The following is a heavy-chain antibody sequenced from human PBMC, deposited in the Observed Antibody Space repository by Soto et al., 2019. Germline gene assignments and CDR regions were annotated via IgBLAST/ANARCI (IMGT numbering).Heavy chain of an antibody. J-gene: IGHJ6*02. D-gene: IGHD3-3*01. CDR1: GFTFSGSA. Sequence: PGGSLRLSCAASGFTFSGSAMHWVRQASGKGLEWVGRIRSKANSYATAYAASVKGRITISRDESTNTAYLQMNSLKTEATALYYCTRGEGYYDCGSGYYQHYYYYGMDVWGQGTTVTVSS. CDR2: IRSKANSYAT. V-gene: IGHV3-73*01. CDR3: TRGEGYYDCGSGYYQHYYYYGMDV.